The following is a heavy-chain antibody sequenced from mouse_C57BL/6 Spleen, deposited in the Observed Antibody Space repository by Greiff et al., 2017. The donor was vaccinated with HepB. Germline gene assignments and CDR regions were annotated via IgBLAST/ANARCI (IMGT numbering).Heavy chain of an antibody. CDR1: GYTFTGYW. J-gene: IGHJ3*01. D-gene: IGHD1-1*01. V-gene: IGHV1-9*01. Sequence: VQLQQSGAELMKPGASVKLSCKATGYTFTGYWIEWVKQRPGHGLEWIGEILPGSCSTNYNEKFKGKATFTADTSSNTAYMQLSSLTTEDSAIYYCARHYYGSGFADWGQGTLVTVSA. CDR3: ARHYYGSGFAD. CDR2: ILPGSCST.